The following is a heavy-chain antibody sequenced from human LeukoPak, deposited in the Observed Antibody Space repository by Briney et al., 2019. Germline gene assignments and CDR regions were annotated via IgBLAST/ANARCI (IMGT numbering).Heavy chain of an antibody. D-gene: IGHD5-12*01. CDR3: ARVHSGYDFGNRKYYYFDY. V-gene: IGHV4-30-4*01. CDR1: GGSISSGDYY. Sequence: SQTLSLTCTVSGGSISSGDYYWSWIRQPPGKGLEWIGYIYYSGITYYNPSLKSRVTISVDTSKNQFSLKLSSVTAADTAVYYCARVHSGYDFGNRKYYYFDYWGQGTLVTVSS. CDR2: IYYSGIT. J-gene: IGHJ4*02.